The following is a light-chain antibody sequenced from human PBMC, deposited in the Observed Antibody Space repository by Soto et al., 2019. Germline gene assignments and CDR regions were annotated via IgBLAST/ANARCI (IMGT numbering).Light chain of an antibody. CDR3: QQGSNWPPLT. J-gene: IGKJ4*01. Sequence: EIVLTQSPATLSLSPGERATLSCRASQSVSSYLAWYQQKPGQAPRLLIYDASNRATGIPARFSGSGSGTDFTLTISSLEPEAFAVYYCQQGSNWPPLTFGGGTKVEIK. CDR2: DAS. V-gene: IGKV3-11*01. CDR1: QSVSSY.